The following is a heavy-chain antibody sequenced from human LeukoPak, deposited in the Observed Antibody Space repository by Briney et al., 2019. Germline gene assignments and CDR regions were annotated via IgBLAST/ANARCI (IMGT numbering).Heavy chain of an antibody. V-gene: IGHV3-21*01. Sequence: GGSLRLSCAASGFTFSSYSMNWVRQAPGKGLKWVSSISSSSSYIYYADSVKGRFTISRDNAKNSLYLQMNSLRAEDTAVYYCARDVEIPFVVVPAAISYYYGMDVWGQGTTVTVSS. CDR1: GFTFSSYS. D-gene: IGHD2-2*01. CDR3: ARDVEIPFVVVPAAISYYYGMDV. J-gene: IGHJ6*02. CDR2: ISSSSSYI.